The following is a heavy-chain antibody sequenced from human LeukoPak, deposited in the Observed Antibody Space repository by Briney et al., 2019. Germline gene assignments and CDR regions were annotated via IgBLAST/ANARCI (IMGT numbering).Heavy chain of an antibody. Sequence: SQTLSLTCTVSGGPISSGGYYWSWIRQHPGKGLEWIGYIYYSGSTYYNPSLKSRVTISVDTSKNQFSLKLSSVTAADTAVYYCARRTTMVRGVKNYYYYMDVWGKGATVTVSS. CDR2: IYYSGST. D-gene: IGHD3-10*01. V-gene: IGHV4-31*03. CDR1: GGPISSGGYY. CDR3: ARRTTMVRGVKNYYYYMDV. J-gene: IGHJ6*03.